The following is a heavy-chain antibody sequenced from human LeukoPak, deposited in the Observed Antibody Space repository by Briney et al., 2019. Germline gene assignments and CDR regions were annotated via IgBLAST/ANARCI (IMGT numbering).Heavy chain of an antibody. CDR3: ARDRYLITFGGVIVPSGGYFDL. CDR1: GGSISSGGYY. D-gene: IGHD3-16*02. CDR2: IYYSGST. V-gene: IGHV4-31*03. Sequence: PSETLSLTCTVSGGSISSGGYYWRWIRQHPGKGLEWIGYIYYSGSTYYNPSLKSRVTISVDTSKNQFSLKLSSVTAADTAVYYCARDRYLITFGGVIVPSGGYFDLWGRGTLVTVSS. J-gene: IGHJ2*01.